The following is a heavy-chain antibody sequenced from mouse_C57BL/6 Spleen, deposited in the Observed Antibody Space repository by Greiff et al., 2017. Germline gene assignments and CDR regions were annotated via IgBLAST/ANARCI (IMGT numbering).Heavy chain of an antibody. CDR1: GYTFTSYW. CDR2: IHPNSGST. J-gene: IGHJ2*01. CDR3: ARGDITTVVATRDY. D-gene: IGHD1-1*01. Sequence: VQLQQSGAELVKPGASVKLSCKASGYTFTSYWMHWVKQRPGQGLEWIGMIHPNSGSTNYNEKFKSKATLTVDKSSSTAYMQLSSLTSEDSAVYYCARGDITTVVATRDYWGQGTTLTVSS. V-gene: IGHV1-64*01.